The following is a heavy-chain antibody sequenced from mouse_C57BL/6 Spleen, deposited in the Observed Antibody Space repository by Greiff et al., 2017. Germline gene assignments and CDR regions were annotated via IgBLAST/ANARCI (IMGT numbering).Heavy chain of an antibody. J-gene: IGHJ2*01. Sequence: QVQLQQSGAELVKPGASVKLSCKASGYTFTSYWMHWVKQRPGRGLEWIGRIDPNSGGTNYNEKFKGKATLTVDKSSSTAYMQLSSLTSEDSAVYYCARKSYGTLYYFDYRGPGTTLTVSS. D-gene: IGHD2-1*01. CDR2: IDPNSGGT. V-gene: IGHV1-72*01. CDR1: GYTFTSYW. CDR3: ARKSYGTLYYFDY.